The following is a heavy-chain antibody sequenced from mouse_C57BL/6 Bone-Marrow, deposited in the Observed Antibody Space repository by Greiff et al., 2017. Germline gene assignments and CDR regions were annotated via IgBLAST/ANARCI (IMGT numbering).Heavy chain of an antibody. Sequence: EVQRVESGGGLVQPGGSLKLSCAASGFTFSDYYMYWVRQTPEKRLEWVAYISNGGGSTYYPDTVKGRFTISRDNAKNTLYLQMSRLKSEDTAMYYCARRGYDGYYDYAMVYWGQGTSVTVSS. D-gene: IGHD2-3*01. V-gene: IGHV5-12*01. CDR1: GFTFSDYY. J-gene: IGHJ4*01. CDR2: ISNGGGST. CDR3: ARRGYDGYYDYAMVY.